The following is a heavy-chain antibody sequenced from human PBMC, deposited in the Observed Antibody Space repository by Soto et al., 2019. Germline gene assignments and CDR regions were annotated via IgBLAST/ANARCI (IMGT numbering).Heavy chain of an antibody. CDR2: ISGSGGST. CDR1: GFTFSSYA. V-gene: IGHV3-23*01. J-gene: IGHJ3*02. Sequence: GGSLRLSCAASGFTFSSYAMSWVRQAPGKGLEWVSAISGSGGSTYYADSVKGRFTISRDNSKNTLYLQMNSLRAEATAVYYCAKDSQYYYDSSGYYSDAFDIWGQGTMVTVSS. CDR3: AKDSQYYYDSSGYYSDAFDI. D-gene: IGHD3-22*01.